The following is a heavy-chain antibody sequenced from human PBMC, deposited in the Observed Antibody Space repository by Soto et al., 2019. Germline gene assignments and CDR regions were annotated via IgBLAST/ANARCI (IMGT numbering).Heavy chain of an antibody. CDR2: ISYDGSNK. J-gene: IGHJ4*02. Sequence: GGSLRLSCAASGFTFSSYAMHWVRQAPGKGLEWVAVISYDGSNKYYADSVKGRFTISRDNSKNTLYLQMNSLRAEDTAVYYCARERYDILTGYYSRGPFDYWGQGTLVTVSS. CDR1: GFTFSSYA. CDR3: ARERYDILTGYYSRGPFDY. V-gene: IGHV3-30-3*01. D-gene: IGHD3-9*01.